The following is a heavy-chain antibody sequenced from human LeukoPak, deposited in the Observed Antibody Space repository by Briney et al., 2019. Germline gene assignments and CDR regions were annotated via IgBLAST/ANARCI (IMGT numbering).Heavy chain of an antibody. Sequence: SETLSLTCTVYGDSISSYYWSWIRQPAGKGLEWIGRIYTSGTTNYNPSLKSRVTMSLDTSKNQFSLRLSSVTATDSAVYYCARDSQYGSTTRRWFDPWGQGTLVTVSS. CDR3: ARDSQYGSTTRRWFDP. D-gene: IGHD6-13*01. CDR2: IYTSGTT. J-gene: IGHJ5*02. V-gene: IGHV4-4*07. CDR1: GDSISSYY.